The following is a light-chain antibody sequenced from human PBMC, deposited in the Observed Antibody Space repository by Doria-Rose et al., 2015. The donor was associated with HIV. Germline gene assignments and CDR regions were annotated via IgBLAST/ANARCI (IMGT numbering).Light chain of an antibody. CDR2: LGS. V-gene: IGKV2-28*01. Sequence: VTPGQPASISCRSSQSLLHTIGYNYLDWYLQKPGQSPQLLIYLGSNRASGVPDRFSGSGSGTDFTLKISRVEAEDVGVYYCMQALQTPYTFAQGTKLEIK. CDR1: QSLLHTIGYNY. J-gene: IGKJ2*01. CDR3: MQALQTPYT.